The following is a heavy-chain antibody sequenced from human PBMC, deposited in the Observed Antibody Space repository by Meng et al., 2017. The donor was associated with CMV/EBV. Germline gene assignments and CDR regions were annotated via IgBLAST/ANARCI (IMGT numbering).Heavy chain of an antibody. CDR2: IIPIFGTA. Sequence: SGGNFSSYAISWVRQAPGQGLEWMGGIIPIFGTANYAQKFQGRVTITTDESTSTAYMELSSLRSEDTAVYYCARGVRTYYYYGMDVWGQGTTVTVSS. V-gene: IGHV1-69*05. CDR3: ARGVRTYYYYGMDV. J-gene: IGHJ6*02. D-gene: IGHD3-10*01. CDR1: GGNFSSYA.